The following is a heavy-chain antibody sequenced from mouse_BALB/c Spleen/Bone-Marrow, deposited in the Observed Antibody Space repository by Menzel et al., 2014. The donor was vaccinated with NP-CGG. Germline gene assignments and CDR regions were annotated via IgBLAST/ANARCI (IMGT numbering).Heavy chain of an antibody. CDR1: GYVFSSSW. CDR2: IYPRDGNT. Sequence: VQLQQSGPELVKPGASVKISCRASGYVFSSSWMNWVKQRPGQGLEWIGRIYPRDGNTNYNGKFKGKATLTADTSSSTAYMQISSLTSVDSAVYFCARRRTFITSVVDYFDVWGAGTTVTVSS. V-gene: IGHV1-82*01. D-gene: IGHD1-1*02. J-gene: IGHJ1*01. CDR3: ARRRTFITSVVDYFDV.